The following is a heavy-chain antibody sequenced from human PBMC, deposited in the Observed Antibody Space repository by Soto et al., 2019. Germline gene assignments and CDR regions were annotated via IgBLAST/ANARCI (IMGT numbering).Heavy chain of an antibody. Sequence: SGPTLVNPTQTLTLACTLSGFSLSTRGMGVNWIRQPPGKALEWLARIDWDGDKYYTTSLKTRLTISKDTAKNQVVLTMTNVDPVDTATYYCGRIVGYCISTTCYDDFDYWGQGTLVTVSS. CDR3: GRIVGYCISTTCYDDFDY. V-gene: IGHV2-70*11. J-gene: IGHJ4*02. CDR2: IDWDGDK. D-gene: IGHD2-2*01. CDR1: GFSLSTRGMG.